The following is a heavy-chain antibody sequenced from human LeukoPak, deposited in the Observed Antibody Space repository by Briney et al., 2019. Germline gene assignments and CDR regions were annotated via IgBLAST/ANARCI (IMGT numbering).Heavy chain of an antibody. V-gene: IGHV3-23*01. CDR3: AKDPLPSYGGDFDY. CDR2: MSGSGGKK. Sequence: PGGSLRLSCEASGFTFSSYGLVWVRQAPGKGLEWVSGMSGSGGKKYYADSVKGRFTIPKDISKNPVYLKMNSLRAEDTALYYCAKDPLPSYGGDFDYWGQGTLVTVSS. J-gene: IGHJ4*02. D-gene: IGHD3-16*01. CDR1: GFTFSSYG.